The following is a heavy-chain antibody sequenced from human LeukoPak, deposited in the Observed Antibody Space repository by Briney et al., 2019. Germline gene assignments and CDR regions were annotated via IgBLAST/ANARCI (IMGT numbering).Heavy chain of an antibody. CDR1: GGSIRNYY. Sequence: SETLSLTCNVSGGSIRNYYWSWIRQPAGKGLEWIGRIYTSGGTNYNPSLKSRVTMSVDTSKNQFSLKLSSVTAADTAIYYCARGPYSIDWYAFDYWGQGTLVTVSS. CDR3: ARGPYSIDWYAFDY. J-gene: IGHJ4*02. CDR2: IYTSGGT. V-gene: IGHV4-4*07. D-gene: IGHD6-19*01.